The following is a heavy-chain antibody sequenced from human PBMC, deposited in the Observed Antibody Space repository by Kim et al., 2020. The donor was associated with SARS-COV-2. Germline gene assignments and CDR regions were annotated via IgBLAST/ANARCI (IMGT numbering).Heavy chain of an antibody. CDR3: ARDRYYDFWSSPSGWFDP. J-gene: IGHJ5*02. Sequence: SETLSLTCTVSGYSISSGYYWGWIRQPPGKGLEWIGSIYHSGSTYYNPSLKSRVTISVDTSKNQFSLKLSSVTAADTAVYYCARDRYYDFWSSPSGWFDPWGQGTLVTVSS. CDR2: IYHSGST. CDR1: GYSISSGYY. D-gene: IGHD3-3*01. V-gene: IGHV4-38-2*02.